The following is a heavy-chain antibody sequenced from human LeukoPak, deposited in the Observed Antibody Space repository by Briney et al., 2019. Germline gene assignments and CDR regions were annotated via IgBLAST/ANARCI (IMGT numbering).Heavy chain of an antibody. CDR1: GYTFTSYW. D-gene: IGHD3-10*01. V-gene: IGHV5-51*01. CDR3: ARRDYGSGSYYNVPRFDP. Sequence: GESLKISCKASGYTFTSYWIAWVRQMPGKGLEWMGIIYPGDSDTRYSPSFQGQVTISADKSISTAYLQWSSLKASDTAMYYCARRDYGSGSYYNVPRFDPWGQGTLVTVSS. J-gene: IGHJ5*02. CDR2: IYPGDSDT.